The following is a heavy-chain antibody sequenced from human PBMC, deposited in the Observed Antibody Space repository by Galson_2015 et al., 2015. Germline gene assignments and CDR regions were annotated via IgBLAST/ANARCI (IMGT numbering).Heavy chain of an antibody. Sequence: SVKVSCKASGYTFTSYGISWVRQAPGQGLEWMGWISAYNGNTNYAQKLQGRVTMTTDTSTSTAYMELRSLRSDDTAVYYCARGGYCSGGSCYSDAFDIWGQGTMVTVSS. CDR1: GYTFTSYG. CDR2: ISAYNGNT. CDR3: ARGGYCSGGSCYSDAFDI. D-gene: IGHD2-15*01. V-gene: IGHV1-18*01. J-gene: IGHJ3*02.